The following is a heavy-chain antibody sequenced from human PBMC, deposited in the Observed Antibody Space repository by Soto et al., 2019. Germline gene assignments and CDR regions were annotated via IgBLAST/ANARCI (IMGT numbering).Heavy chain of an antibody. Sequence: PGESLKISCKGSGYSFTSYWIGWVRQMPGKGLEWMGIIYPGDSDTRYSPSFQGQVTISADKSISTAYLQWSSLKASDTAMYYCATMYYDILTGLQGWFDPWGQGTLVTVSS. D-gene: IGHD3-9*01. CDR2: IYPGDSDT. CDR1: GYSFTSYW. CDR3: ATMYYDILTGLQGWFDP. V-gene: IGHV5-51*01. J-gene: IGHJ5*02.